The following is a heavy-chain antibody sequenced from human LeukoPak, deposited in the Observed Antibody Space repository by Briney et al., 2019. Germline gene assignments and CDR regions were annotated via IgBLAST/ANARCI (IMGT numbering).Heavy chain of an antibody. Sequence: GGSLRLSCAASGFIFSNFGMHWVRQAPGKGLEWVAIIWHDGSDRKYADSVRGRFTISRDNSKNTLYLQMNSLRAEDTAEYYCARVESGWSVANWGQGTLVTVSS. D-gene: IGHD6-19*01. CDR1: GFIFSNFG. J-gene: IGHJ4*02. CDR3: ARVESGWSVAN. V-gene: IGHV3-33*01. CDR2: IWHDGSDR.